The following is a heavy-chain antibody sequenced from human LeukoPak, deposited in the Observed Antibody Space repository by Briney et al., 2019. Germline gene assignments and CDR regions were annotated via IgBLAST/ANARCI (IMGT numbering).Heavy chain of an antibody. CDR1: GGSISSSSYY. J-gene: IGHJ4*02. V-gene: IGHV4-61*05. CDR2: IYYSGST. D-gene: IGHD3-3*01. Sequence: PSETLSLTCTVSGGSISSSSYYWGWIRQPPGKGLEWIGYIYYSGSTNYNPSLKSRVTISVDTSKNQFSLKLSSVTAADTAVYYCARVPIFGVVPLFDYWGQGTLVTVSS. CDR3: ARVPIFGVVPLFDY.